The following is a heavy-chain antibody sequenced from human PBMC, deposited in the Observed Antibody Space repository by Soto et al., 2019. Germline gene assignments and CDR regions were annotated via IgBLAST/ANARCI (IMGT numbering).Heavy chain of an antibody. CDR1: GFTFSSYE. J-gene: IGHJ6*02. CDR2: ISSSGSTI. Sequence: PGGSLRLSCAASGFTFSSYEMNWVRQAPGKGLEWVSYISSSGSTIYYADSVKGRFTISRDNAKNSLYLQMNSLRAEDTAVYYCAREGGMTRYYYYGMDVWGQGTTVTVSS. V-gene: IGHV3-48*03. D-gene: IGHD1-1*01. CDR3: AREGGMTRYYYYGMDV.